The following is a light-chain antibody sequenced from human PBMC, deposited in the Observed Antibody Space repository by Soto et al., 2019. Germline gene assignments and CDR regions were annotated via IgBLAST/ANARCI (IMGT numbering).Light chain of an antibody. Sequence: QSVLTQPASVSGSPGQSITISCTGTSSDVGGYNYVSWYQQHPGKAPKLMIYGVSNRPSGVSNRFSGSKSGNXASLTISGLQAEDEADYYCSSYTSSSTLTNWVFGGGTKVTVL. CDR2: GVS. V-gene: IGLV2-14*01. CDR1: SSDVGGYNY. CDR3: SSYTSSSTLTNWV. J-gene: IGLJ3*02.